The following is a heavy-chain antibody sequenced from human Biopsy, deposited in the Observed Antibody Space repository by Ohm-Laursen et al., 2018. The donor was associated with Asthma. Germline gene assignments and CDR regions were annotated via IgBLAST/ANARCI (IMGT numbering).Heavy chain of an antibody. CDR2: IKSKTDGGTT. J-gene: IGHJ4*02. CDR3: TTDALLYSSADY. CDR1: GFTFSNAW. V-gene: IGHV3-15*01. Sequence: SLRLSCAATGFTFSNAWMSWVRQAQGKGLEWVGRIKSKTDGGTTDYAAPVKGRFTISRDDSKNTLYLQMNSLKTEDTAVYYCTTDALLYSSADYWGQGTLVTVSS. D-gene: IGHD2-8*01.